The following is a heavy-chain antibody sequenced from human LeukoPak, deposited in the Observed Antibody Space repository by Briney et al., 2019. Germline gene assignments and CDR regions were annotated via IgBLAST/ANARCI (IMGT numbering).Heavy chain of an antibody. D-gene: IGHD3-10*01. Sequence: ASVKVSCKASGYTFTSNDINWVRQATGPGLEWMGWMNHNSGNTGYEHKSHDRVPITRNTSISTAYVELSSLRSEGTAVYYGARARSTMVRGVKPGGRGGCGPWGRGTRVPVS. CDR2: MNHNSGNT. V-gene: IGHV1-8*01. CDR1: GYTFTSND. CDR3: ARARSTMVRGVKPGGRGGCGP. J-gene: IGHJ5*02.